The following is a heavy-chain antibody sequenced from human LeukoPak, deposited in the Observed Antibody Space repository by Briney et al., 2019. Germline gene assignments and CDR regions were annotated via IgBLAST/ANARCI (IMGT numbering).Heavy chain of an antibody. J-gene: IGHJ4*02. V-gene: IGHV4-59*01. CDR3: ARGPTRYYFDY. CDR2: IYYSGNA. CDR1: GGSTTNYY. Sequence: SETLSLTCTVSGGSTTNYYWSWIRQPPGKGLEWIGYIYYSGNANCNPSLKSRVTISVDTSNNQFSLNLSSVTAADTAVYYCARGPTRYYFDYWGQGTLVTVSS.